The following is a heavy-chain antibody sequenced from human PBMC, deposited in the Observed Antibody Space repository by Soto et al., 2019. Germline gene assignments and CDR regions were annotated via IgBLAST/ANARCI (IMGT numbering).Heavy chain of an antibody. Sequence: GSLRLSCAASGFTFSSYGIHCFRQAPFKWLEWVAVIWYDGSNKYYADSVKGRFTISRDNSKNTLYLQMNSLRAEDTAVYYCAREGIAAAGRNYYGMDVWGQGTTVTVS. J-gene: IGHJ6*02. CDR3: AREGIAAAGRNYYGMDV. D-gene: IGHD6-13*01. CDR2: IWYDGSNK. V-gene: IGHV3-33*01. CDR1: GFTFSSYG.